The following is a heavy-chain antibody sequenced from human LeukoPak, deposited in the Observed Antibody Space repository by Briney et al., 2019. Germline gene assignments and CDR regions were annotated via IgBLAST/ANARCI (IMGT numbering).Heavy chain of an antibody. V-gene: IGHV4-59*01. CDR1: GGSISSYY. Sequence: SETLSLTCTVSGGSISSYYWSWIRQPPGKGLEWIGYIHYSGSTHYNPSLKSRVTISVDTSKNQFSLKLSSVTAADTAVYYCARSGYSYGADAFDIWGQGTMVTVSS. CDR2: IHYSGST. J-gene: IGHJ3*02. D-gene: IGHD5-18*01. CDR3: ARSGYSYGADAFDI.